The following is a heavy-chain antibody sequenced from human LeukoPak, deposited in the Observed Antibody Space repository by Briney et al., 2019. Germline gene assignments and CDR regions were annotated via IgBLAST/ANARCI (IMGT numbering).Heavy chain of an antibody. CDR2: INHSGST. CDR1: GGSFSGYY. Sequence: PSETLSLTCAVYGGSFSGYYWSWIRQPPGKGLEWIGEINHSGSTNYNPSLKSRVTISVDTSKNQFSLKLSSVTAADTAVYYCARGIVVVVAATPGWFDPWGQGTLVTVSS. D-gene: IGHD2-15*01. V-gene: IGHV4-34*01. J-gene: IGHJ5*02. CDR3: ARGIVVVVAATPGWFDP.